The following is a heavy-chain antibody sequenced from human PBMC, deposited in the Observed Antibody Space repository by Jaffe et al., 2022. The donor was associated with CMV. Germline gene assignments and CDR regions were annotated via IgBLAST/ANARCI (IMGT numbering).Heavy chain of an antibody. V-gene: IGHV3-33*08. CDR3: ARVLNRGDFYMDV. CDR1: GFTFSSYG. D-gene: IGHD3-16*01. J-gene: IGHJ6*03. Sequence: QVQLVESGGGVVQPGRSLRLSCAASGFTFSSYGMHWVRQAPGKGLEWVAVIWYDGSNKYYADSVKGRFTISRDNSKNTLYLQMNSLRAEDTAVYYCARVLNRGDFYMDVWGKGTTVTVSS. CDR2: IWYDGSNK.